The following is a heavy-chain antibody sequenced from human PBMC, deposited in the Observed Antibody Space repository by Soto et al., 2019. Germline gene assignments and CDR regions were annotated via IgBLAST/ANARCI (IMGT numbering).Heavy chain of an antibody. D-gene: IGHD5-12*01. Sequence: EVQLVESGGGLVKPGGSLRLSCAASGFTFSSYTMNWVRQAPGKGLEWVSSISSSSGYIYYADSVKGRFTISRDNAKNSLYLQMNSRISEYTGVYYCARDGLEMATISRYDYWGQGNLVTVSS. CDR3: ARDGLEMATISRYDY. CDR1: GFTFSSYT. J-gene: IGHJ4*02. V-gene: IGHV3-21*01. CDR2: ISSSSGYI.